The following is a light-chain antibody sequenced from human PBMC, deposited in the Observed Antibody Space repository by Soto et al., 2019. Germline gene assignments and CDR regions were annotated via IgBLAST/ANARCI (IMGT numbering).Light chain of an antibody. CDR2: SNS. Sequence: QSVLTQPPSASGTPGQRVTFSCSGSSSNIGGNTVSWFQHLPRTAPKLLIFSNSQRPSGVPDRFSGAKSGTSESLAISGLQSEDEANYYCATWDDGLSAYVFGTGTKLTVL. CDR3: ATWDDGLSAYV. CDR1: SSNIGGNT. V-gene: IGLV1-44*01. J-gene: IGLJ1*01.